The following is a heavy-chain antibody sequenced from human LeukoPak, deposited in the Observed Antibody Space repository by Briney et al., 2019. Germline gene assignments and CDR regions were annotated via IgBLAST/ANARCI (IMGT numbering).Heavy chain of an antibody. V-gene: IGHV3-53*01. Sequence: GGSLRLSCAASGFAVSSNYMSWVRQAPGKGLERVSVIYSGGSTYYADSVKGRFTISRDNSKNTLYLQMNSLRAEDTAVYYCARDVGSDSRADYWGQGTLVTVSS. CDR1: GFAVSSNY. CDR3: ARDVGSDSRADY. J-gene: IGHJ4*02. D-gene: IGHD2-21*02. CDR2: IYSGGST.